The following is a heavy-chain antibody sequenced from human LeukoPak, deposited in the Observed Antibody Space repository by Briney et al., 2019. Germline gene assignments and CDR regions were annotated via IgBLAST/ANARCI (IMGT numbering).Heavy chain of an antibody. D-gene: IGHD3-22*01. CDR2: IIPIFGTA. CDR3: ARDQYYYDSSGYYWFDP. V-gene: IGHV1-69*05. Sequence: ASVKVSCKASGGTFSSYAISWVRQAPGQGLEWMGGIIPIFGTANYAQKFQGRVTITTDESTSTAYMELSSLRSEDTAVYYCARDQYYYDSSGYYWFDPWGQGTLVTVSS. J-gene: IGHJ5*02. CDR1: GGTFSSYA.